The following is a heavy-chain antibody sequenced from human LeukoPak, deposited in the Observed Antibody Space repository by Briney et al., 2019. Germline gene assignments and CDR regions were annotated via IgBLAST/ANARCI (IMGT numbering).Heavy chain of an antibody. CDR3: AKDLSSGSRRAY. J-gene: IGHJ4*02. CDR1: GFTFSSYV. D-gene: IGHD6-19*01. CDR2: ISSDGGST. V-gene: IGHV3-64*01. Sequence: GGSLRLSCAASGFTFSSYVMYWVRQAPWKGLEYVSAISSDGGSTYYANSVKGRFTISRDNSKNTLYLQMNSLRAEDTGVYYCAKDLSSGSRRAYWGQGTLVTVSS.